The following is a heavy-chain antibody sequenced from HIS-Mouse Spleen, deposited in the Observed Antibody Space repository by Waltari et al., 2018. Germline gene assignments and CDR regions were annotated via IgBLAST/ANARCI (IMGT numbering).Heavy chain of an antibody. D-gene: IGHD6-6*01. Sequence: QVQLVESGGGVVQPGRSLRLSCAASGFTFSSYGMHWVRQAPGKGLEGVAVIWYDGSNKYYADSVKGRFTISRDNSKNTLYLQMNSLRAEDTAVYYCAKDNSSSWYFDYWGQGTLVTVSS. CDR3: AKDNSSSWYFDY. J-gene: IGHJ4*02. V-gene: IGHV3-33*06. CDR1: GFTFSSYG. CDR2: IWYDGSNK.